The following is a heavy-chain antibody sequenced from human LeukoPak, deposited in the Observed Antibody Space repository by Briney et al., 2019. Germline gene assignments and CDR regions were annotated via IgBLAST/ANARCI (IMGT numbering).Heavy chain of an antibody. CDR2: ISPDGSIT. CDR1: GFTFSNYW. Sequence: PGGSLRLSCAASGFTFSNYWMHWVRQAPGKGLVRFSHISPDGSITTYADSVNGRFTISRDNAKNTLYLQMNSLRAEDTAVYYCASLVDTTRVFDYWGLGTLVTVSS. J-gene: IGHJ4*02. D-gene: IGHD1-26*01. V-gene: IGHV3-74*01. CDR3: ASLVDTTRVFDY.